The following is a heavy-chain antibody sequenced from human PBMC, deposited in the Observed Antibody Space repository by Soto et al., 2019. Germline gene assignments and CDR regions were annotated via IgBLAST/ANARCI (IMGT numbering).Heavy chain of an antibody. CDR3: ARGSSWYPY. J-gene: IGHJ4*02. CDR1: GFTFSSYS. Sequence: GGSXRLSCRASGFTFSSYSMNWVRQAPGKGLEWVSYISSSSTIYYADSVKGRFTISRDNAKNSLYLQMNSLRDEDTAVYYCARGSSWYPYWGQGTLVTVSS. CDR2: ISSSSTI. V-gene: IGHV3-48*02. D-gene: IGHD6-13*01.